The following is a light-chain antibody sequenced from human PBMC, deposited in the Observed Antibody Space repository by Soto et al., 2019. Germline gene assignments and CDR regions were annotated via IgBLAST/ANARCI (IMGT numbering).Light chain of an antibody. Sequence: DIQMTQSPSTLSASVGDRVTITCRASQSISNWLAWYQQKPGKAPKLLIYDASNLESGVPSRFSGSGSGTEFTLTIRSLQPDDFATYYCQHYNRVFGQGTKVAIK. V-gene: IGKV1-5*01. CDR3: QHYNRV. J-gene: IGKJ1*01. CDR1: QSISNW. CDR2: DAS.